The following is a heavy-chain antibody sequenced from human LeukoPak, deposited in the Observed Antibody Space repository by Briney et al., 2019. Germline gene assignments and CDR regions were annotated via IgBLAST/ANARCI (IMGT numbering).Heavy chain of an antibody. CDR3: ARRGESFPSDYGDYGTYFDY. CDR1: GGSISSSSYY. V-gene: IGHV4-39*01. J-gene: IGHJ4*02. D-gene: IGHD4-17*01. CDR2: IYYSGST. Sequence: SETLSLTCTVSGGSISSSSYYWGWIRQPPGKGLEWIGSIYYSGSTYYSPSLKSRVTISVDTSKNQFSLKLSSVTAADTAVYYCARRGESFPSDYGDYGTYFDYWGQGTLVTVSS.